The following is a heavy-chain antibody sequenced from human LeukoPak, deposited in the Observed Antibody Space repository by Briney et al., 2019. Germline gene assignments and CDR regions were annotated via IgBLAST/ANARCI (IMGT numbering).Heavy chain of an antibody. J-gene: IGHJ4*02. CDR1: GFTFSSYA. CDR3: AKARYYDYAER. V-gene: IGHV3-23*01. Sequence: GGSLRLSCAASGFTFSSYAMSCVRQAPGKGLEWVSAISGSGGSTYYADSVKGRFTISRDNSKNTLYLQMNSLRAEDTAVYYCAKARYYDYAERWGQGTLVTVSS. CDR2: ISGSGGST. D-gene: IGHD3-16*01.